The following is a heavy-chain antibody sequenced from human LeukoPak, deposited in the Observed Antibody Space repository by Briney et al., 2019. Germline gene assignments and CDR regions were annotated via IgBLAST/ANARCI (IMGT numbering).Heavy chain of an antibody. CDR2: IYYDGSNK. Sequence: GGSLRLSCVVSGFTFSVSGMDWVRQAPGKGLEWVAIIYYDGSNKYYADSVKGRFTISRDNSKNTLVLQMNSLRAEDTAVYYCATDRQLRYFDHWGQGTLVTVSS. V-gene: IGHV3-33*01. CDR3: ATDRQLRYFDH. J-gene: IGHJ4*02. CDR1: GFTFSVSG. D-gene: IGHD4-17*01.